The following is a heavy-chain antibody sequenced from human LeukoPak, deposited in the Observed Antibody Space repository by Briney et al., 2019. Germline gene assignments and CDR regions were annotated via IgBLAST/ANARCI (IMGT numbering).Heavy chain of an antibody. Sequence: GGSLRLSCAASGFTFSTYGIHWVRQAPGKGLEWVALISYDGSSKYYTDSVKGRFTISRDNSNNTLYLQMNSLRAEDTAVYYCAKVFGDYGDYTVPGDWGQGTLVTVSS. CDR3: AKVFGDYGDYTVPGD. CDR2: ISYDGSSK. CDR1: GFTFSTYG. V-gene: IGHV3-30*18. D-gene: IGHD4-17*01. J-gene: IGHJ4*02.